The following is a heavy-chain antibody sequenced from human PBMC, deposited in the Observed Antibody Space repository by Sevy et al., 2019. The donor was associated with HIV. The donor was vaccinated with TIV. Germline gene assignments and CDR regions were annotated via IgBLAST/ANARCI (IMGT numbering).Heavy chain of an antibody. D-gene: IGHD3-3*01. J-gene: IGHJ4*02. Sequence: GGSLRLSCAASGFTFSSYGMHWVRQAPGKGLEWVAVISYDGSNKYYSDSVKGRFTISRDNSKNTLYLQMNSLRAEDTAVYYCAKDRRIFGVVNDVADYWGQGTLVTVSS. CDR3: AKDRRIFGVVNDVADY. CDR1: GFTFSSYG. V-gene: IGHV3-30*18. CDR2: ISYDGSNK.